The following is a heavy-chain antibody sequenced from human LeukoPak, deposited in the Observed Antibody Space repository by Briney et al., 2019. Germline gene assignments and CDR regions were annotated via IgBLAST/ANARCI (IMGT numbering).Heavy chain of an antibody. CDR3: ATVSYCSGGSCYGGGLYGMDV. CDR1: GFTFSSYA. J-gene: IGHJ6*02. Sequence: GGSLRLSCAASGFTFSSYAMHWVRQAPGKGLEYVSATSSNGGSTYYANSVKGRFTISRDNSKNTLYLQMGSLRAEDMAVYYCATVSYCSGGSCYGGGLYGMDVWGQGTTVTVSS. D-gene: IGHD2-15*01. V-gene: IGHV3-64*01. CDR2: TSSNGGST.